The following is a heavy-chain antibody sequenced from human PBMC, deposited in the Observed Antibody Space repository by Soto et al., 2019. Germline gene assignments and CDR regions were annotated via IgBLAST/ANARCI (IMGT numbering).Heavy chain of an antibody. CDR3: ARDRVMRGQSYYYGMDV. J-gene: IGHJ6*02. Sequence: QVVLVQSGAEVKKPGSSVKVSCKTSGGTFSSFAISWVRLAPGQGLEWMGVITPTFATPWYALKFQGRVSITADESARTAYMELRSLRSEDTAVYYCARDRVMRGQSYYYGMDVWGQGTTVTVSS. V-gene: IGHV1-69*12. CDR2: ITPTFATP. CDR1: GGTFSSFA. D-gene: IGHD2-21*01.